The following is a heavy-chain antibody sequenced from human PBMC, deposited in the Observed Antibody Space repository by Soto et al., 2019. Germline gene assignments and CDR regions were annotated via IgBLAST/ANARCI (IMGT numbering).Heavy chain of an antibody. CDR2: ISAYNGHT. Sequence: QVQLVQSGAEVKKPGASVKVSCKASGYTFTSYGISWVRQAPGQGLEWMGWISAYNGHTNYAQKLQGRVTMTTATSTSTANMGLGSLISDDTAVYYCARDGVDTATSYYYGMDVWGQGTTVTVSS. V-gene: IGHV1-18*01. D-gene: IGHD5-18*01. J-gene: IGHJ6*02. CDR1: GYTFTSYG. CDR3: ARDGVDTATSYYYGMDV.